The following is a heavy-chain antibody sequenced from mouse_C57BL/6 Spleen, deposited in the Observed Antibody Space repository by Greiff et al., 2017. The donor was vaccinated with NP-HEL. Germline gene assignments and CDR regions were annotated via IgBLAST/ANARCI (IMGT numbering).Heavy chain of an antibody. CDR2: ISDGGSYT. J-gene: IGHJ2*01. Sequence: EVQLVESGGGLVKPGGSLKLSCAASGFTFSSYAMSWVRQTPEKRLEWVATISDGGSYTYYPDNVKGRFTISRDNAKNNLYLQMSHLKSEDTAMYYCAREISSITTVVASYYFDYWGQGTTLTVSS. D-gene: IGHD1-1*01. CDR3: AREISSITTVVASYYFDY. V-gene: IGHV5-4*01. CDR1: GFTFSSYA.